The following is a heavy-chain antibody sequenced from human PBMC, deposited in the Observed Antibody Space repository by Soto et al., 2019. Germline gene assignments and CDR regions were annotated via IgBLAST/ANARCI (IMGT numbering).Heavy chain of an antibody. Sequence: EVQLLESGGGLVQPGGSLRLSCAASGFTFSSYAMSWVRQAPGKGLEWVSAISGSGGSTYYADSVKGRFTISRDNSKNTLYLQMNSLRAEDTAVYYCAKDAQESWIQLWYRLGLYGMDVWGQGTTVTVSS. V-gene: IGHV3-23*01. D-gene: IGHD5-18*01. CDR3: AKDAQESWIQLWYRLGLYGMDV. CDR1: GFTFSSYA. CDR2: ISGSGGST. J-gene: IGHJ6*02.